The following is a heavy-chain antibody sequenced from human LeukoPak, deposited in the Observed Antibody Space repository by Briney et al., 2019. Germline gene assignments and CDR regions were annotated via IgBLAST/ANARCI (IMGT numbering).Heavy chain of an antibody. CDR3: ARTSRSYGDAFDI. J-gene: IGHJ3*02. Sequence: SETLSLTCTVSGGSISSGGYYWSWIRQHPGQGLEWIGYIYYSGSTYYNPSLKSRVTISVDTSKNQFSLKLSSVTAVDTAVYYCARTSRSYGDAFDIWGQGTMVTVSS. CDR1: GGSISSGGYY. D-gene: IGHD4-17*01. CDR2: IYYSGST. V-gene: IGHV4-31*03.